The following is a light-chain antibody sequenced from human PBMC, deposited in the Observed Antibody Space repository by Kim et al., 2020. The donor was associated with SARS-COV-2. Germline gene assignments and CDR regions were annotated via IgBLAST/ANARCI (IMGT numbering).Light chain of an antibody. Sequence: SYELTQPPSVSVSPGQTASITCSGDKLGDKYACWYQQKPGQAPVVVIYQDNRRPSGIPERFSGSNSGNTATLTISGTQAMDEADYYCPAWDSRIVVFGGG. CDR3: PAWDSRIVV. V-gene: IGLV3-1*01. J-gene: IGLJ2*01. CDR2: QDN. CDR1: KLGDKY.